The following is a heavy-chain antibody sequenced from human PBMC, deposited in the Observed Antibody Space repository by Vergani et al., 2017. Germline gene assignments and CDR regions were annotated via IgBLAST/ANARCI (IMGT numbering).Heavy chain of an antibody. V-gene: IGHV3-20*04. D-gene: IGHD1-1*01. Sequence: EVQLVESGGGVVRPGGSLRLSCAASGFTFDDYGMSWVRQAPGKGLEWVSGINWNGGSTGYADSVKGRFTISRDNAKNSLYLQMNSLRAEDTALYYCARDCDNWNDKQHDAFDIWGQGTMVTVSS. CDR1: GFTFDDYG. J-gene: IGHJ3*02. CDR3: ARDCDNWNDKQHDAFDI. CDR2: INWNGGST.